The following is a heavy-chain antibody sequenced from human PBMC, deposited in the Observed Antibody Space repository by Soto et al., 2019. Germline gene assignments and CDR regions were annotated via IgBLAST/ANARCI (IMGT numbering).Heavy chain of an antibody. CDR3: ARRYFDCLARMDSGAFDI. Sequence: ASVKVSCKAPGYTFTIYGISWVRQAPGQGLEWMGWISAYNGNTNYAQKLQGRVTMTTDTSTSTAYMELRSLRSDDTAVYYCARRYFDCLARMDSGAFDIWGQGTMVTVSS. J-gene: IGHJ3*02. CDR2: ISAYNGNT. CDR1: GYTFTIYG. D-gene: IGHD3-9*01. V-gene: IGHV1-18*01.